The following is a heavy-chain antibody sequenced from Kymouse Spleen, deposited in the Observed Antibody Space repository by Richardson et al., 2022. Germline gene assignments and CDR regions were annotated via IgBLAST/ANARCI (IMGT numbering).Heavy chain of an antibody. CDR2: INHSGST. V-gene: IGHV4-34*01. J-gene: IGHJ4*02. CDR3: ARGLNSRLDY. CDR1: GGSFSGYY. Sequence: QVQLQQWGAGLLKPSETLSLTCAVYGGSFSGYYWSWIRQPPGKGLEWIGEINHSGSTNYNPSLKSRVTISVDTSKNQFSLKLSSVTAADTAVYYCARGLNSRLDYWGQGTLVTVSS. D-gene: IGHD6-13*01,IGHD6-19*01,IGHD6-25*01.